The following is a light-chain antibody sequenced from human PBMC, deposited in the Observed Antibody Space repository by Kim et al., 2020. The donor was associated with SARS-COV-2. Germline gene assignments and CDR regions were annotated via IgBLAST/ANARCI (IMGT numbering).Light chain of an antibody. CDR1: QSVSNN. V-gene: IGKV3-15*01. Sequence: EIVMTQSPATLSVSPGGRATLSCRASQSVSNNLAWYQQKPGQAPRLLIFSASTRATDTPARFSGSGSGTEFTLTISSLQSEDFAVYYCQQYNNWPPSTFGQGTKLEIK. CDR3: QQYNNWPPST. CDR2: SAS. J-gene: IGKJ2*01.